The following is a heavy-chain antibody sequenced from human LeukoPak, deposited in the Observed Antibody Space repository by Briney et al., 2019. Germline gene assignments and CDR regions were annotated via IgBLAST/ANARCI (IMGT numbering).Heavy chain of an antibody. CDR2: MNPNSGNT. V-gene: IGHV1-8*02. D-gene: IGHD4-17*01. Sequence: ASVKVSCKASGYTFTSYYMHWVRQAPGQGLEWMGWMNPNSGNTGYAQKFQGRVTMTRNTSISTAYMELSSLRSEDTAVYYCARDPGMTTDDYWGQGTLVTVSS. CDR1: GYTFTSYY. J-gene: IGHJ4*02. CDR3: ARDPGMTTDDY.